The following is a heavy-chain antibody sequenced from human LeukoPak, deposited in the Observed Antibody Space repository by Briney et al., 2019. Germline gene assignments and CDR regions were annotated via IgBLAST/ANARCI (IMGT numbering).Heavy chain of an antibody. CDR3: AKDDAYLQYDD. V-gene: IGHV3-23*01. J-gene: IGHJ4*02. CDR2: TSGSGGST. Sequence: GGSLRLSCAASGFTFSSYGMSWVRQAPGKGLEWVSATSGSGGSTYYADSVKGRFTISRDNSKNTLYLQMNSLRAEDTAIYYCAKDDAYLQYDDWGQGTLVTVSS. D-gene: IGHD5-24*01. CDR1: GFTFSSYG.